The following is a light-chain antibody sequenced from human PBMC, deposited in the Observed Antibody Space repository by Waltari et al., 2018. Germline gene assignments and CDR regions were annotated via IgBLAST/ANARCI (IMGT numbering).Light chain of an antibody. CDR1: SSNIGSNT. CDR2: NNN. Sequence: QSLLTQPPSASGTPGQRVTISCSGSSSNIGSNTVNWYQHLPGTAPKLLIYNNNQRPSGFPDRFSGSKSGTSASLAISGLQSADEADYYCAAWDDSLIGVVFGGGTKLTVL. CDR3: AAWDDSLIGVV. V-gene: IGLV1-44*01. J-gene: IGLJ2*01.